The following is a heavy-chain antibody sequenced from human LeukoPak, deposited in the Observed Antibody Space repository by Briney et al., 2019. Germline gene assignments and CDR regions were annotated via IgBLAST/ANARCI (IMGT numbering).Heavy chain of an antibody. Sequence: GESLKISCKGSGHSFTSYWIGWVRQMPGKGLEWMGIIYPGDSDTRYSPSFQGQVTVSADKSISTAYLQWSSLKASDTGIYYCARLTAVAGYNWFDPWGQGTLVTVSS. CDR3: ARLTAVAGYNWFDP. J-gene: IGHJ5*02. D-gene: IGHD6-19*01. CDR1: GHSFTSYW. V-gene: IGHV5-51*01. CDR2: IYPGDSDT.